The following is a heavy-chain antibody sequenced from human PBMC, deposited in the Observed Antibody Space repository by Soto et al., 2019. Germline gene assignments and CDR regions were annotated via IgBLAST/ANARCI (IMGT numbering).Heavy chain of an antibody. CDR3: ASDSGGLVHYYGMDV. Sequence: ASVKVSCKASGYTFTGYYMHWVRQAPGQGLEWMGWINPNSGGTNYAQKFQGRVTMTRDTSISTAYMELSRLRSDDTAVYYCASDSGGLVHYYGMDVWGQGTTVTVSS. CDR1: GYTFTGYY. V-gene: IGHV1-2*02. J-gene: IGHJ6*02. D-gene: IGHD1-26*01. CDR2: INPNSGGT.